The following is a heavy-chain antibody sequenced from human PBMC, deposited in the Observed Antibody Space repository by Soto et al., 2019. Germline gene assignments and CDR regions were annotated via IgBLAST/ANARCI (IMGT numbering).Heavy chain of an antibody. CDR3: AKATATGGGAFDI. CDR1: GFICSSYD. V-gene: IGHV3-23*01. D-gene: IGHD2-8*02. CDR2: ILVDGRT. Sequence: GGSLRLSCAASGFICSSYDMSWVRQAPGKGLEWVSTILVDGRTFYVDSVKGRFTISRDSSQNTVYLQMNSLAAGGTALYYCAKATATGGGAFDICGQGTMVT. J-gene: IGHJ3*02.